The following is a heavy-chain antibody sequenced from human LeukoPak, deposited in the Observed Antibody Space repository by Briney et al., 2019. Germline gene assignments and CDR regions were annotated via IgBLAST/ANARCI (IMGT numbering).Heavy chain of an antibody. CDR1: GFTFTSHG. J-gene: IGHJ5*02. V-gene: IGHV3-30*02. Sequence: PGGSLRLSCAASGFTFTSHGMHWVRQAPGKGLEWVAHIRYDGSNKYYADSVKGRFTISRDDSKKMLYLQMNSLRPEDTAVYYCARRLRYFGWLLVLSWFDPWGQGTLVTVSS. CDR3: ARRLRYFGWLLVLSWFDP. D-gene: IGHD3-9*01. CDR2: IRYDGSNK.